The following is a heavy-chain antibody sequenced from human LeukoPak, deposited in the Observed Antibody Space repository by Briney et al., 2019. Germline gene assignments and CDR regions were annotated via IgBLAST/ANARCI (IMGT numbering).Heavy chain of an antibody. V-gene: IGHV3-7*04. CDR2: IKQGGREK. CDR3: AKDREPDSGWNFDY. CDR1: GFTLSDYW. Sequence: GGSLTLSCAASGFTLSDYWMSWLRQAPGKGLEWVANIKQGGREKYYVVSVKGRITISRDNAKNSLYLQMNSLRAEDTAVYYCAKDREPDSGWNFDYWGQGTMVSVPS. J-gene: IGHJ4*02. D-gene: IGHD6-19*01.